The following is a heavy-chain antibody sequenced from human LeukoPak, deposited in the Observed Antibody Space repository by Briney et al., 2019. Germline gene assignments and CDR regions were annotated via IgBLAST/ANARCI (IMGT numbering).Heavy chain of an antibody. CDR1: GYSISSGYY. D-gene: IGHD2-21*01. CDR2: IYHSGST. CDR3: ARTPYSY. Sequence: SETLSLTCTVSGYSISSGYYWGWIRQPPGKGLEWIGSIYHSGSTYYNPSLKSRVTISVDTSKNQFSLKLSSVTAADTAVYYCARTPYSYWGQGTLVTVSS. J-gene: IGHJ4*02. V-gene: IGHV4-38-2*02.